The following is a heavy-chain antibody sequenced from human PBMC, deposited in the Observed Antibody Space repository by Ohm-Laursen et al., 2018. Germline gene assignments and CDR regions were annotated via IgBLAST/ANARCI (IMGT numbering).Heavy chain of an antibody. CDR2: INSDGSTT. J-gene: IGHJ4*02. CDR3: AKFSSGEPHDY. CDR1: GFTFNNYW. V-gene: IGHV3-74*01. D-gene: IGHD6-19*01. Sequence: SLRLSCAASGFTFNNYWMHWVRHAPGKGLVWVSRINSDGSTTNYADSVKGRFTISRDNAKNSLYLQMNSLRAEDTAVYYCAKFSSGEPHDYWGQGTLVTVSS.